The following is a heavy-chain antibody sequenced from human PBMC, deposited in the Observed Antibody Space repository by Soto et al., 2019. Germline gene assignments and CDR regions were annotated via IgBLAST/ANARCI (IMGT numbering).Heavy chain of an antibody. CDR1: GFTFSTYS. CDR2: ITTSSSTI. J-gene: IGHJ6*02. V-gene: IGHV3-48*01. Sequence: EVQLVESGGGLVQPGGSLRLSCAASGFTFSTYSMNWVRQAPGKGLEWISYITTSSSTIYYADSVKGRFTISRDNAKNSMYLQMNSLRVEDTAVYYCSRRAVWGQGTTVTVS. CDR3: SRRAV.